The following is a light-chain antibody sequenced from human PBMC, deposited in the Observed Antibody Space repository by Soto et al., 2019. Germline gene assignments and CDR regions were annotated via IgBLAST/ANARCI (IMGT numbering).Light chain of an antibody. Sequence: NFMLTQPHSVSESPGKTVTISCTRSSGSIASNYVQWYQQRPGSAPTTVIYEDNQRPSGVPDRFSGSIDSSSNSASLTISGLKTEDEADYSCQSYDSSIPVVFGGGTQLTVL. V-gene: IGLV6-57*04. CDR3: QSYDSSIPVV. CDR1: SGSIASNY. J-gene: IGLJ2*01. CDR2: EDN.